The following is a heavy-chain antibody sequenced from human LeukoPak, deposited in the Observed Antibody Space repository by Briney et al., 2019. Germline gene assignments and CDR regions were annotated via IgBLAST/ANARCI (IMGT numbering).Heavy chain of an antibody. CDR2: ISGSGGST. D-gene: IGHD2-2*01. V-gene: IGHV3-23*01. J-gene: IGHJ6*02. CDR1: GFTFSSYA. CDR3: AKAPSSTSPYSYYYGMDV. Sequence: HPGGSLRPSCAASGFTFSSYAMSWVRQAPGKGLEWVSAISGSGGSTYYADSVKGRFTISRDNSKNTLYLQMNSLRAEDTAVYYCAKAPSSTSPYSYYYGMDVWGQGTTVTVSS.